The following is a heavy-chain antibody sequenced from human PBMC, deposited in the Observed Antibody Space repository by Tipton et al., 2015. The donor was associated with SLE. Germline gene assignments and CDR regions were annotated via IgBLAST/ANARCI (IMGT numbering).Heavy chain of an antibody. CDR2: ISYDGSNK. D-gene: IGHD2-2*02. CDR1: GFTFSSYA. J-gene: IGHJ2*01. CDR3: ARDNKRGYCSSTSCYNWYFDL. V-gene: IGHV3-30-3*01. Sequence: SLRLSCAASGFTFSSYAMHWVRQAPGKGLEWVAVISYDGSNKYYADSVKGRFTISRDNSKNTLYLQMNSLRAEDTAVYYCARDNKRGYCSSTSCYNWYFDLWGRGTLVTVSS.